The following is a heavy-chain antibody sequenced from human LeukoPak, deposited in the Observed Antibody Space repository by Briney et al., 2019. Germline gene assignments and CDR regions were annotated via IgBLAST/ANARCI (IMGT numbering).Heavy chain of an antibody. V-gene: IGHV1-46*01. CDR2: INPSGGST. Sequence: ASVKVSCKASGYTFTSYYMHWVRQAPGQGLEWMGIINPSGGSTSYAQKFQGRVTMTRDTSTSTVYMELSSLRSEDTAVYYCARDAVKQQLVGYFDYWGQGTLVTVSS. D-gene: IGHD6-13*01. J-gene: IGHJ4*02. CDR3: ARDAVKQQLVGYFDY. CDR1: GYTFTSYY.